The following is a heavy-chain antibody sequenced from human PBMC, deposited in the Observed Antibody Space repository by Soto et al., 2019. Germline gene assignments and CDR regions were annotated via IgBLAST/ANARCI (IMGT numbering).Heavy chain of an antibody. V-gene: IGHV3-73*02. D-gene: IGHD6-19*01. CDR3: TRQHLDVPVASEIDY. CDR1: GFTFSGST. CDR2: IPSKTNTYAT. J-gene: IGHJ4*02. Sequence: EVQLVESGGGLVQPGGSLKLSCAASGFTFSGSTIHWVRQTSGKGLEWVGRIPSKTNTYATAYAASVKGRFTISRDDSKNTAYLQKDSLKTEDTAVYYCTRQHLDVPVASEIDYWGQGTLVTVSS.